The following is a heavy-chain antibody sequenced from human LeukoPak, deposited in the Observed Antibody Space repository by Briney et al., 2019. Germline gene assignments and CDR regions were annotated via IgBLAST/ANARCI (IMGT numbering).Heavy chain of an antibody. CDR2: IYYSGST. D-gene: IGHD3-10*01. V-gene: IGHV4-59*01. CDR1: GGSISSYY. J-gene: IGHJ6*03. CDR3: ARGMVRGVIISSEYYYYMDV. Sequence: SETLSLTCTVSGGSISSYYWSWIRQPPGKGLEWIGYIYYSGSTNYNPSLKSRVTISVDTSKNQFSLKLSSVTAADTAVYYCARGMVRGVIISSEYYYYMDVWGKGTTVTVSS.